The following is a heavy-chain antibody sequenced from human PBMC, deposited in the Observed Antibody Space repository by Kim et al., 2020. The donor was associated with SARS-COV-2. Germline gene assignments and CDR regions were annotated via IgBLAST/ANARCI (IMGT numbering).Heavy chain of an antibody. CDR3: VRQLAGGNCDV. J-gene: IGHJ3*01. D-gene: IGHD3-10*01. V-gene: IGHV3-33*01. Sequence: FSAEYVRGRFTISRDNSKTSVYLQFNILRAEDTAIYYCVRQLAGGNCDVWGQGTMVTVSS.